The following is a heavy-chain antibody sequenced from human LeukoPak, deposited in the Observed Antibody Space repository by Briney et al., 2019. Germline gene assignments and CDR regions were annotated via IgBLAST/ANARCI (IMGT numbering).Heavy chain of an antibody. CDR2: MTGSGHRI. V-gene: IGHV3-11*01. Sequence: GGSLRLSCAASGFTFRDYYMSWIRQAPGKGPEWVAYMTGSGHRIYYADSVKGRFTISRDNTQNSLYLQMNSMRAEDTAVYYCARDPGLYSNGWEYYFDSWGQGTLVTVSS. CDR1: GFTFRDYY. CDR3: ARDPGLYSNGWEYYFDS. J-gene: IGHJ4*02. D-gene: IGHD6-19*01.